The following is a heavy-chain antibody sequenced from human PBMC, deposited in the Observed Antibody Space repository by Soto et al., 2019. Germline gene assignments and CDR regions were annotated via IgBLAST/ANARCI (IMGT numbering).Heavy chain of an antibody. D-gene: IGHD1-26*01. Sequence: PSETLSLTCTVSGGSISSSSYYWGWIRQPPGKGLEWIGSIYYSGSTYYNPSLKSRVTISVDTSKNQFSLKLSSVTAADTAVYYCAISLVGATTHKATYYFDYWGQGTLVTVSS. CDR3: AISLVGATTHKATYYFDY. V-gene: IGHV4-39*01. CDR1: GGSISSSSYY. CDR2: IYYSGST. J-gene: IGHJ4*02.